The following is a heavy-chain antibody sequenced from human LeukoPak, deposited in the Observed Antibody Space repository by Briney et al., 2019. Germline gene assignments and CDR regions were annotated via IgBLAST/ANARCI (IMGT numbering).Heavy chain of an antibody. CDR2: IYYSGST. D-gene: IGHD6-13*01. CDR3: ARTYGSSGLGYFDL. Sequence: PSETLSLTCTASGVSISSYYLSWVRQPPGKGLEWIGYIYYSGSTNYSPSLKSRLTISVDTSKNQFSLKLSSVTAADTAVYYCARTYGSSGLGYFDLWGRGTLVTVSS. J-gene: IGHJ2*01. V-gene: IGHV4-59*01. CDR1: GVSISSYY.